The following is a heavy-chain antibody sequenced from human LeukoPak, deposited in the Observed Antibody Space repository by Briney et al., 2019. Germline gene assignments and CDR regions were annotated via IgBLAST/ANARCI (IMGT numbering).Heavy chain of an antibody. D-gene: IGHD3-22*01. J-gene: IGHJ3*02. Sequence: SVKVSCKASGGTFSSYAISWVRQAPGQGLEWMGGIIPIFGPANYAQKLQGKVTITADESTSTAYMELSSLRSEDTAVYYCASLKNYYDSSGYLVTDAFDIWGQGTMVTVSS. CDR2: IIPIFGPA. V-gene: IGHV1-69*13. CDR3: ASLKNYYDSSGYLVTDAFDI. CDR1: GGTFSSYA.